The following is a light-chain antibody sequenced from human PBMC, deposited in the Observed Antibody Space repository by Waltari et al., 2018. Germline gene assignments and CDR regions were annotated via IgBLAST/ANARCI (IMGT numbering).Light chain of an antibody. Sequence: DIVMTQSPDSLAVSLGERATINCKSSQRGLYSSNNKNNLAWYQQKPGQPPKLFIYWASTRESGVPDRFSGSGSWTDFTLTISSLQAEDVAVYYCQQYYTTPLTFGGGTKVEIK. CDR1: QRGLYSSNNKNN. V-gene: IGKV4-1*01. J-gene: IGKJ4*01. CDR2: WAS. CDR3: QQYYTTPLT.